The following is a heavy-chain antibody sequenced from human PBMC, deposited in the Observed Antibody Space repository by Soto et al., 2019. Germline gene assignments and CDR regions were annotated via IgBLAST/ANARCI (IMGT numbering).Heavy chain of an antibody. Sequence: GGTLRLSCAASGFNFSTYAMNWVRQAPRKGLEWVSTITGSGATTYYADAVKGRFTISRDNSAYSLYLQMNCLSAHDTALNHCAKSSGGCGNTDCYPNYCDRWGQGRLVTVAS. CDR2: ITGSGATT. V-gene: IGHV3-23*01. CDR3: AKSSGGCGNTDCYPNYCDR. D-gene: IGHD2-21*02. CDR1: GFNFSTYA. J-gene: IGHJ5*02.